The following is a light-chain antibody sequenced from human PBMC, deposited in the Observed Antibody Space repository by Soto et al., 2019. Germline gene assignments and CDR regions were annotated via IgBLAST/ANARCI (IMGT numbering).Light chain of an antibody. CDR2: SNY. CDR1: SSNIGRNS. CDR3: AAWDDILNGYV. J-gene: IGLJ1*01. Sequence: QAVLTQPPSASGTPGQRVTISCFGSSSNIGRNSVTWYQQLPGTAPKLVIYSNYDRPSGVPDRCSGSTSGTSASLVIRGLQSEDEADYYCAAWDDILNGYVFGGGTKLTVL. V-gene: IGLV1-44*01.